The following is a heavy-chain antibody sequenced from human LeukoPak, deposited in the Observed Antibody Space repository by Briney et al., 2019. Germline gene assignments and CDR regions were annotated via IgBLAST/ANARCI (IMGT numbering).Heavy chain of an antibody. D-gene: IGHD2-15*01. CDR3: ARDEWGYYAFDY. J-gene: IGHJ4*02. CDR1: GGSISSGSYY. V-gene: IGHV4-61*02. CDR2: IYTSGST. Sequence: PSQTLSLTCTVSGGSISSGSYYWSWIRQPAGKGLEWIGRIYTSGSTNYNPSLKSRVTISVDTSKNQISLKLSSVTAADTAVYYCARDEWGYYAFDYWGQGTLVTVSS.